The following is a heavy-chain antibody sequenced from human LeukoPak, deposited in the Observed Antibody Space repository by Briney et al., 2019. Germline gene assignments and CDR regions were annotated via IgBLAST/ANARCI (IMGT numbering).Heavy chain of an antibody. V-gene: IGHV4-34*01. Sequence: SETLSLTCAVYGGSFSGYYWSWIRQPPGKGLEWIGEINHSGSTNYNPSLKSRVTISVDMSKNQFSLKLTSVTAADTAVYFCARGMAAAYDYNWFDPWGQGILVTVSS. D-gene: IGHD5-12*01. CDR3: ARGMAAAYDYNWFDP. CDR2: INHSGST. J-gene: IGHJ5*02. CDR1: GGSFSGYY.